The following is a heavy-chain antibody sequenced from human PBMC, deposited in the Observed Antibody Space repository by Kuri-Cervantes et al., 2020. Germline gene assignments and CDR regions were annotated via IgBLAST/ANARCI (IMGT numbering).Heavy chain of an antibody. V-gene: IGHV3-30*02. J-gene: IGHJ4*02. D-gene: IGHD3-22*01. CDR3: AKEDYYDSSGYYRPRVGADY. CDR2: IWYDGSNK. CDR1: GFTFSSYG. Sequence: GGSLRPSCAASGFTFSSYGMHWVRQAPGKGLEWVAVIWYDGSNKYYADSVKGRFTISRDNSKNTLYLQMNSLRAEDTAVYYCAKEDYYDSSGYYRPRVGADYWGQGTLVTVSS.